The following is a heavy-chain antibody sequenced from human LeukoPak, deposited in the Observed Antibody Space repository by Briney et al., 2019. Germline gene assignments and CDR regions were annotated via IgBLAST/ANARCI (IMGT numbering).Heavy chain of an antibody. CDR3: ARKNDSSGYYYDY. Sequence: SETLSLTCTVSGGSISSGDYYWSWIRQPPGKGLEWIGYIYYSGSTCYNPSLKSRVTISADTSKNQFSLKLSSVTAADTAVYYCARKNDSSGYYYDYWGQGTLVTVSS. J-gene: IGHJ4*02. D-gene: IGHD3-22*01. CDR2: IYYSGST. CDR1: GGSISSGDYY. V-gene: IGHV4-30-4*01.